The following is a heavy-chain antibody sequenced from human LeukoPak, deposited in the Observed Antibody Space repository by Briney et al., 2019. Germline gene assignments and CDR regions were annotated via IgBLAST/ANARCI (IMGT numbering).Heavy chain of an antibody. V-gene: IGHV6-1*01. CDR2: TYYRSKWYN. CDR3: ARDLPAAGPNWFDP. J-gene: IGHJ5*02. D-gene: IGHD6-13*01. Sequence: SQTLSLTCAISGDSVSSNSAAGNWISQSPSRGLEWLGRTYYRSKWYNDYAVSVKSRITINPDTSKNQFSLQLNSVTPEDTAVYYCARDLPAAGPNWFDPWGQGTLVTVSS. CDR1: GDSVSSNSAA.